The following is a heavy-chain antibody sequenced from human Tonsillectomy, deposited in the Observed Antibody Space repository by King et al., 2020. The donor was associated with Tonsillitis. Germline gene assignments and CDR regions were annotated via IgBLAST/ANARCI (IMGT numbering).Heavy chain of an antibody. CDR3: ARGSGPPTAAAFDI. V-gene: IGHV3-33*08. J-gene: IGHJ3*02. D-gene: IGHD3-10*01. CDR1: GFSFSIHG. CDR2: IWFDGRNK. Sequence: VQLVESGGGVVQPGRSLILSCAASGFSFSIHGMHWVRQAPGKGLEWVAVIWFDGRNKYYADTVKGRFSIARDNSQNTLYLQMNSLRAEDTAVYYCARGSGPPTAAAFDIWGQGTMVTVSS.